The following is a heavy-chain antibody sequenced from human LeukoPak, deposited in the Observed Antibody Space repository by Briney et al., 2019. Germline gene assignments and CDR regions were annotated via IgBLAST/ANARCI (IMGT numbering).Heavy chain of an antibody. CDR2: IRYDGSNK. V-gene: IGHV3-30*02. D-gene: IGHD4-23*01. CDR3: ARDDYGGLDY. Sequence: GGSLRLSCAASGFTFSSYGMHWVRQPPGKGLEWVAFIRYDGSNKYYADSVKGRFTISRDNAKNSLYLQMNSLRAEDTAVYYCARDDYGGLDYWGQGILVTVSS. J-gene: IGHJ4*02. CDR1: GFTFSSYG.